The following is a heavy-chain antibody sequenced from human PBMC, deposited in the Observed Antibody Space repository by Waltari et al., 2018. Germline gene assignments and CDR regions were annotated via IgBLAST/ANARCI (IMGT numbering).Heavy chain of an antibody. CDR1: GGSISSYY. D-gene: IGHD1-26*01. V-gene: IGHV4-59*01. J-gene: IGHJ4*02. Sequence: QVQLQESGPGLVKPWETLSLTCTVSGGSISSYYWSWIRQPPGKGLEWIGYIYYSGSTNYNPSLKSRVTISVDTSKNQFSLKLSSVTAADTAVYYCARVGSYQNFDYWGQGTLVTVSS. CDR3: ARVGSYQNFDY. CDR2: IYYSGST.